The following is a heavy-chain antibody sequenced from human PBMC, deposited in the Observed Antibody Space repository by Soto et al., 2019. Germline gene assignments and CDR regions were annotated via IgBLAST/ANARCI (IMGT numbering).Heavy chain of an antibody. CDR3: ARKRGRNGMNV. Sequence: QVQLQESGPGLVKPSETLSLTCTVSGGSVGSGSYYWSWIRQPPGKGLEWIGYIYYSGSTNYNPSLKSRVTISVDTSKNQFSLKLSSVTAADTAVYYCARKRGRNGMNVWGQGTTVTVSS. CDR2: IYYSGST. D-gene: IGHD1-26*01. V-gene: IGHV4-61*01. J-gene: IGHJ6*02. CDR1: GGSVGSGSYY.